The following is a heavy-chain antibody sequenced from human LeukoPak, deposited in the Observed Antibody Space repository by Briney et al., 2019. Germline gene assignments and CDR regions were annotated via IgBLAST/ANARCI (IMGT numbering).Heavy chain of an antibody. D-gene: IGHD3-10*01. V-gene: IGHV6-1*01. CDR1: GDSVPSNRAA. J-gene: IGHJ5*02. CDR3: ARNPISMTGENWFDP. Sequence: SQTLSLTCAISGDSVPSNRAAWNWIRQSPSRGLEWLGRTYYRSKWYNDYAVSVKNRITISAATSKNQFSLQLNSVTPEDTAVYYCARNPISMTGENWFDPWGQGTLVTVSS. CDR2: TYYRSKWYN.